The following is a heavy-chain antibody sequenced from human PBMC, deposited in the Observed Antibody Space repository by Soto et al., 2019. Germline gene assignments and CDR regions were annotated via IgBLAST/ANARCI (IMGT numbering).Heavy chain of an antibody. CDR3: ARDPKDLGAVAGTGMLNWFDP. V-gene: IGHV3-7*01. Sequence: GGSLRLSCAASGFTFSSYWMSWVRQAPGKGLEWVANIKQDGSEKYYVDSVKGRFTISRDNAKNSLYLQMNSLRAEDTAVYYCARDPKDLGAVAGTGMLNWFDPWGQGTLVTVSS. J-gene: IGHJ5*02. CDR1: GFTFSSYW. CDR2: IKQDGSEK. D-gene: IGHD6-19*01.